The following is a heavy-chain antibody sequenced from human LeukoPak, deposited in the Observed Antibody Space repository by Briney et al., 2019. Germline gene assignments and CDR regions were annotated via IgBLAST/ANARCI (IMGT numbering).Heavy chain of an antibody. CDR1: GGSVSSGSYY. CDR3: ARDSRDIVVVPAAMPNYYYGMDV. J-gene: IGHJ6*04. V-gene: IGHV4-61*01. Sequence: SETLSLTCTVSGGSVSSGSYYWSWIRQPPGKGPEWIGYIYYSGSTNYNPSLKSRVTISVDTSKNQFSLKLSSVTAADTAVYYCARDSRDIVVVPAAMPNYYYGMDVWGKGTTVTVSS. CDR2: IYYSGST. D-gene: IGHD2-2*01.